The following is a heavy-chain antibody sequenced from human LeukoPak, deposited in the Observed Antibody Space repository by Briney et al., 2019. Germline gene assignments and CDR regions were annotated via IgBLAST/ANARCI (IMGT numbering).Heavy chain of an antibody. J-gene: IGHJ5*02. Sequence: SETLSLTCTVSGYSISSGYYWGWIRQPPGKGLEWIGSIYHSGSTYYNPSLKSRVTISVDTSKNQFSLKLSSVTAADTAVYYCAREGSPSGSGNRYRTGYNWFDPWGQGTLVTVSS. CDR3: AREGSPSGSGNRYRTGYNWFDP. D-gene: IGHD3-10*01. CDR1: GYSISSGYY. V-gene: IGHV4-38-2*02. CDR2: IYHSGST.